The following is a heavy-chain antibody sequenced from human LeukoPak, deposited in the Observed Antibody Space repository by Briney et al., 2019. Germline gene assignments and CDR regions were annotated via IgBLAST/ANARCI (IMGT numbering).Heavy chain of an antibody. Sequence: RSSETLSLTCAGNGRPLRCYYWSWIRQPPGKGLDWIGEINHRGSTNYNPSLKNRDTKSVDTSKHQFPRNQSPVTAADAAVLLWARRSRFGRWLSTGAVGYWGQGTLVTVSS. CDR3: ARRSRFGRWLSTGAVGY. CDR1: GRPLRCYY. CDR2: INHRGST. D-gene: IGHD5-12*01. J-gene: IGHJ4*02. V-gene: IGHV4-34*01.